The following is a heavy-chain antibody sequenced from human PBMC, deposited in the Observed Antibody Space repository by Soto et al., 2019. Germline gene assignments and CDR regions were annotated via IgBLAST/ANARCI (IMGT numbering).Heavy chain of an antibody. CDR2: ISAYNGNT. V-gene: IGHV1-18*01. CDR1: GYTFTSYG. J-gene: IGHJ6*03. CDR3: ARLNYDFWSGYLSYYYYYMDV. D-gene: IGHD3-3*01. Sequence: ASVKVACKASGYTFTSYGSSWVRQAPGQGLEWMGWISAYNGNTNYAQKLQGRVTMTTDTSTSTAYMELRSLRSDDTAVYYCARLNYDFWSGYLSYYYYYMDVWGKGTTVTVSS.